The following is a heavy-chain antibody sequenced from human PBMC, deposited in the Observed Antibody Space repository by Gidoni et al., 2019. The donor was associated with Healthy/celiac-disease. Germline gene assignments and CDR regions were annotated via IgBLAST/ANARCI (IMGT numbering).Heavy chain of an antibody. CDR2: IHHRGST. Sequence: QVQLQQWGAGLLKPSETLSLTCAVYGGTFSGYYWSWIRQPTGKGLELSGEIHHRGSTNYIPSLKSRVTIAVDTSKNQFSLKLSSVTAADTAVYYCARVRLAARPADYWGQGTLVTVSS. D-gene: IGHD6-6*01. V-gene: IGHV4-34*01. CDR1: GGTFSGYY. CDR3: ARVRLAARPADY. J-gene: IGHJ4*02.